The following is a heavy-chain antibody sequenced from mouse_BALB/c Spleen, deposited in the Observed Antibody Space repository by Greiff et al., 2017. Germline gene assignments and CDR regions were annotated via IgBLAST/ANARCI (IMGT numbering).Heavy chain of an antibody. V-gene: IGHV5-6-5*01. CDR1: GFTFSSYA. J-gene: IGHJ2*01. Sequence: DVMLVESGGGLVKPGGSLKLSCAASGFTFSSYAMSWVRQTPEKRLEWVASISSGGSTYYPDSVKGRFTISRDNARNILYLQMSSLRSEDTAMYYCARGLLFDYWGQGTTLTVSS. CDR2: ISSGGST. CDR3: ARGLLFDY.